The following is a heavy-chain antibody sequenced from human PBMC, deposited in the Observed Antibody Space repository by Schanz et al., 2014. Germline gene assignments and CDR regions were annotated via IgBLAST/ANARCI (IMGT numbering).Heavy chain of an antibody. V-gene: IGHV3-23*01. D-gene: IGHD2-21*01. Sequence: EVQLLESGGGLAQPGGSLRLACAASGFNFNTYAMSWVRQAPGKGLEWVSGLTEGGGGTYYTDAVKGRFTISRDSSKNTLYLQMNTLRAKDTAVYYCAREDCSATSCYFRYWGQGTLXAVSS. J-gene: IGHJ4*02. CDR1: GFNFNTYA. CDR2: LTEGGGGT. CDR3: AREDCSATSCYFRY.